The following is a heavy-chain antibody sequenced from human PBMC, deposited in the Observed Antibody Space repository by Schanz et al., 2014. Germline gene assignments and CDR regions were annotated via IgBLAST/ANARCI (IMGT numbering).Heavy chain of an antibody. CDR3: ARGIVGAHFDY. CDR2: INPSGGST. D-gene: IGHD1-26*01. Sequence: QVQLVQSGSELKKPGASVKVSCQASGYTFTSYYMHWVRQAPGQGLEWMGIINPSGGSTSYAQKFQGRVTMTSDTSITTAYMELTRLRSDDTAVYYCARGIVGAHFDYWGQGTLVTASS. CDR1: GYTFTSYY. J-gene: IGHJ4*02. V-gene: IGHV1-46*01.